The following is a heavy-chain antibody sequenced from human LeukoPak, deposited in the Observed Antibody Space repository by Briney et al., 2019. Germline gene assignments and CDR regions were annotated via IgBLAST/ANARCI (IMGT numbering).Heavy chain of an antibody. Sequence: SETLSLTCTVSGGSISSSNYYWGWIRQPPGKGLEWIGSIYYSGSTYYNPSLKSRVTISVDTSKNQFSLKLSSVTAADTAVYYCARQLADFWSGYSWFDPWGQGTLVTVSS. CDR2: IYYSGST. D-gene: IGHD3-3*01. CDR1: GGSISSSNYY. V-gene: IGHV4-39*01. CDR3: ARQLADFWSGYSWFDP. J-gene: IGHJ5*02.